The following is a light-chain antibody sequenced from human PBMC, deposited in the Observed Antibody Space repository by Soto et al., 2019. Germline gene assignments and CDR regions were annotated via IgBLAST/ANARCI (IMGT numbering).Light chain of an antibody. CDR1: QSISRY. V-gene: IGKV1-39*01. CDR2: AAS. CDR3: QELNSYPRT. Sequence: DIQMTQSPSSLSASVGDRITITCRASQSISRYLNWYQHKPGKAPKLLINAASSLERGVPSRFSGGGSGTDFTLNISSLQPDDFATYYCQELNSYPRTFGQGTRLEI. J-gene: IGKJ5*01.